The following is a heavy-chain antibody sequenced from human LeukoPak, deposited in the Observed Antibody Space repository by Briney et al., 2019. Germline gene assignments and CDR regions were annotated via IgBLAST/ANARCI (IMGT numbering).Heavy chain of an antibody. J-gene: IGHJ6*03. CDR3: ARQMTDSSGWYHRDYYYYMDV. V-gene: IGHV4-34*01. CDR2: IYHSGST. CDR1: GGSFSGYY. D-gene: IGHD6-19*01. Sequence: SETLSLTCAVYGGSFSGYYWSWLRQPPGKGLEWIGSIYHSGSTYYNPSLKSRVTISVDTSKNQFTLKLSSVTAADTAVYYCARQMTDSSGWYHRDYYYYMDVWGKGTTVTVSS.